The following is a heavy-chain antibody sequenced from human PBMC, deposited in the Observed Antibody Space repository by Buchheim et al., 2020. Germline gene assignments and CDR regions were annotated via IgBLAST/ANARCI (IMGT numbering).Heavy chain of an antibody. CDR2: INHSGST. D-gene: IGHD3-22*01. CDR1: GGSFSGYY. J-gene: IGHJ4*02. V-gene: IGHV4-34*01. CDR3: ARGYYDSSGSSLLDY. Sequence: QVQLQQWGAGLLKPSETLSLTCAVYGGSFSGYYWSWIRQPPGKGLEWIGEINHSGSTNYNPSLKSRVTISVDTSKNQFPLKLSSVTAADTAVYYCARGYYDSSGSSLLDYWGQGTL.